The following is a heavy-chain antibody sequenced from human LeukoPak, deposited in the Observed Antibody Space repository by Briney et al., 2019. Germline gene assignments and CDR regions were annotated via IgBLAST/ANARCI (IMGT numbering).Heavy chain of an antibody. CDR2: IIPIFGTA. Sequence: SVKVSCKASGGTFSSYAISWVRQAPGQGLEWMGGIIPIFGTANYAQKFQGRVTITTDESTSTAYMELSSLRSEDTAVYYCARPLGRCSSTSCYTEAFDIWGQGTMVTVSS. J-gene: IGHJ3*02. V-gene: IGHV1-69*05. D-gene: IGHD2-2*02. CDR1: GGTFSSYA. CDR3: ARPLGRCSSTSCYTEAFDI.